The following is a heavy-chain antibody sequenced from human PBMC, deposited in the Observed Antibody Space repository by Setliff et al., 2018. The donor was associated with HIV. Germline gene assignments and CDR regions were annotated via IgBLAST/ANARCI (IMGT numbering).Heavy chain of an antibody. V-gene: IGHV3-30*07. CDR1: GFTFNKAW. D-gene: IGHD6-6*01. Sequence: GGPLRLSCAASGFTFNKAWMNWVRQAPGKGLESVSFISYDGGSKYYADSVKGRFTISRDNSKNTLYLQMNSLRVEDTAIYYCARAWAMQQLVPAYWGQGTLVTVSS. J-gene: IGHJ4*02. CDR2: ISYDGGSK. CDR3: ARAWAMQQLVPAY.